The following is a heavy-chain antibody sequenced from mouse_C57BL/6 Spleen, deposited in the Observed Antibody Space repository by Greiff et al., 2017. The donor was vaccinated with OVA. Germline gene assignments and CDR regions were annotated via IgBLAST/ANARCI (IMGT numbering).Heavy chain of an antibody. CDR1: GYTFTDYE. Sequence: QVQLQQSGAELVRPGASVTLSCKASGYTFTDYEMHWVKQTPVHGLEWIGAIDPETGGTAYNQKFKGKAILTADKSSSTAYMELRSLTSEASAVYYGTRIFITTVVERGYFDVWGTGTTVTVSS. V-gene: IGHV1-15*01. CDR3: TRIFITTVVERGYFDV. CDR2: IDPETGGT. D-gene: IGHD1-1*01. J-gene: IGHJ1*03.